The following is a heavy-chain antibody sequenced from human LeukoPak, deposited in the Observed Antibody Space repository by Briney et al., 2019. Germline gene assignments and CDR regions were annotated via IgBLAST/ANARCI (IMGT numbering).Heavy chain of an antibody. CDR1: GFTFSNYA. V-gene: IGHV3-64*01. Sequence: GGSLRLSCAASGFTFSNYAMHWVRQAPGKGLEYVSTISSNGDSTYYANPVKGRFTISRDNSKNTLYLQMGSLRTEDMAVYYCARRHSSSWNYFDSWGQGTLVTVSS. J-gene: IGHJ4*02. CDR2: ISSNGDST. D-gene: IGHD6-13*01. CDR3: ARRHSSSWNYFDS.